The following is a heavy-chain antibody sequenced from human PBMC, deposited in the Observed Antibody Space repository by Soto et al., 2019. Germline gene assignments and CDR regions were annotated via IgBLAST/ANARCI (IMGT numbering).Heavy chain of an antibody. D-gene: IGHD3-16*01. CDR1: GFTFNKYG. J-gene: IGHJ4*02. V-gene: IGHV3-30*18. Sequence: PGGSPRLSCAASGFTFNKYGMQWVRQAPGKGLEWVAVISYDGTTKYHADSVKGRFTISRDNAKNTLFLQMDSLRAEDTAVYYCAKGGLWGAYYFDYWGQGIPVTVSS. CDR3: AKGGLWGAYYFDY. CDR2: ISYDGTTK.